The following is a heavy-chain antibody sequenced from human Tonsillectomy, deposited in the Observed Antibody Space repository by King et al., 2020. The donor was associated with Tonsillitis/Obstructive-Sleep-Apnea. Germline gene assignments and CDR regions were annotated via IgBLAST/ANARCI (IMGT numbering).Heavy chain of an antibody. CDR1: GYTFTSYY. D-gene: IGHD3-3*01. V-gene: IGHV1-46*01. Sequence: QLVKSGAEVKKPGASVKVSCKASGYTFTSYYMHWVRQAPGQGLEWMGIINPSGGSTSYAQKFQGRVTMTRDTSTSTVYMELSSLRSEDTAVYYCARDLAGITIFGVVPFYMDVWGKGTTVTVSS. J-gene: IGHJ6*03. CDR2: INPSGGST. CDR3: ARDLAGITIFGVVPFYMDV.